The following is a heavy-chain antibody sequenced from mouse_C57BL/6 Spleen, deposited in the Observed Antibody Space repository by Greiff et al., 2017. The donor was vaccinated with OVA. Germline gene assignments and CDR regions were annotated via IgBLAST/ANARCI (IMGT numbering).Heavy chain of an antibody. J-gene: IGHJ2*01. CDR1: GFTFSDYG. CDR3: AWDDYDGIYYFDY. Sequence: EVKLVESGGGLVKPGGSLKLSCAASGFTFSDYGMHWVRQAPEKGLEWVAYISSGSSTIYYADTVKGRFTISRDNAKNTLFLQMTSLRSEDTAMYYCAWDDYDGIYYFDYWGQGTTLTVSS. V-gene: IGHV5-17*01. D-gene: IGHD2-4*01. CDR2: ISSGSSTI.